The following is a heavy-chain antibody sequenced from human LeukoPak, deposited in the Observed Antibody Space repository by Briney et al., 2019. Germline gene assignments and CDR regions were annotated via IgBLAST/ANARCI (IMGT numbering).Heavy chain of an antibody. Sequence: ASVKVSCKASGGTFSSYAISWVRQAPGQGLEWMGGIIPIFGTANYAQKFQGRVTITTDESTSTAYMELSSLRSEDTAMYYCARETGTTGAFDYWGQGTLVTVSS. D-gene: IGHD1-7*01. CDR1: GGTFSSYA. CDR2: IIPIFGTA. CDR3: ARETGTTGAFDY. J-gene: IGHJ4*02. V-gene: IGHV1-69*05.